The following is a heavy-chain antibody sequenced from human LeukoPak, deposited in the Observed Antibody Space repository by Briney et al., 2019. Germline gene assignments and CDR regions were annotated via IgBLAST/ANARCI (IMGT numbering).Heavy chain of an antibody. Sequence: SETLSLTCTVSGGSISSYYRSWIRQPPGKGLEWIGYIYYSGSTNYNPFLKSRVTISVDTSKNQFSLKLSSVTAADTAVYYCARDGALTYSSTWAFQYFQHWGQGTLVKVSS. D-gene: IGHD6-13*01. CDR3: ARDGALTYSSTWAFQYFQH. V-gene: IGHV4-59*01. J-gene: IGHJ1*01. CDR2: IYYSGST. CDR1: GGSISSYY.